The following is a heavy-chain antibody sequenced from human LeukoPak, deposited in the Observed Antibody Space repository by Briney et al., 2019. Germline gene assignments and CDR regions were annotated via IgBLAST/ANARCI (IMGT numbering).Heavy chain of an antibody. J-gene: IGHJ4*02. CDR2: IKQDGSEK. CDR1: TLTLNNYW. D-gene: IGHD6-13*01. V-gene: IGHV3-7*05. CDR3: ASRAGYTGSWSAFDY. Sequence: PGGSLRLSCTASTLTLNNYWMSWVRQAPGKGLEWVANIKQDGSEKYHVDSVKGRFTISRDNAKNSLYLQMNSLRAEDTAAYYCASRAGYTGSWSAFDYWGQGTLVTVSS.